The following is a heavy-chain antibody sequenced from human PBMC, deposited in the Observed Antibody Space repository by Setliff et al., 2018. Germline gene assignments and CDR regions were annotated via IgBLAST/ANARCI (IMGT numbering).Heavy chain of an antibody. CDR3: ARAGPTVTFFRVLVISWWDP. D-gene: IGHD3-3*01. CDR1: GFSITSGYY. V-gene: IGHV4-38-2*01. Sequence: SETLSLTCAVSGFSITSGYYWGWIRQAPGKGLEWIGHFHTGGSTNYNRSLRSRVSISVDTSKNQFSLKLSSVTAADTATYYCARAGPTVTFFRVLVISWWDPWGQGSLVTVSS. CDR2: FHTGGST. J-gene: IGHJ5*02.